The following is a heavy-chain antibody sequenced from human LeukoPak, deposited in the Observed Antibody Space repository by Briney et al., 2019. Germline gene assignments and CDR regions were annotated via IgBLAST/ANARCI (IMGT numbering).Heavy chain of an antibody. CDR2: IYDSGST. Sequence: PSETLSLTCAVSGGSISSSNWWSWVRQPPGKGLEWIGSIYDSGSTYYNPSLKSRVTISVDTSKNQFSLKLNSVTAADTAVYYCARHYGPWGQGTLVTVSS. CDR1: GGSISSSNW. J-gene: IGHJ5*02. V-gene: IGHV4-39*01. D-gene: IGHD3-10*01. CDR3: ARHYGP.